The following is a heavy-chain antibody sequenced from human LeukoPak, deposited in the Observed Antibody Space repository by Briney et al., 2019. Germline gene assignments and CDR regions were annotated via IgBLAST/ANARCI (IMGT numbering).Heavy chain of an antibody. J-gene: IGHJ4*02. V-gene: IGHV4-61*01. CDR1: GGSVSSGSYY. CDR2: IHYSGST. D-gene: IGHD3-22*01. Sequence: SETLSLTCIVSGGSVSSGSYYWSWIRQPPGRGLEWIGYIHYSGSTDYNPSLKSRVTISVDTSKNQFSLKLSSVTAADTAVYYCAGSGYYLNFDYWGQGTLVTVSS. CDR3: AGSGYYLNFDY.